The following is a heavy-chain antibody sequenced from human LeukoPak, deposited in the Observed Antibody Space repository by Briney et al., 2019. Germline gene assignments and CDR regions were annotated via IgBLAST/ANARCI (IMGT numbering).Heavy chain of an antibody. Sequence: SETLSLTCTVSSGSISTSNYYWGWVRQPPGKALEWIGNIFYSGSTYYSPSLKSRVTISLDTSRNQFSLKLNSVTAAGTAVYYCARGKIWFGELLSHNFDYWGQGTLVTVSS. V-gene: IGHV4-39*07. CDR2: IFYSGST. J-gene: IGHJ4*02. D-gene: IGHD3-10*01. CDR3: ARGKIWFGELLSHNFDY. CDR1: SGSISTSNYY.